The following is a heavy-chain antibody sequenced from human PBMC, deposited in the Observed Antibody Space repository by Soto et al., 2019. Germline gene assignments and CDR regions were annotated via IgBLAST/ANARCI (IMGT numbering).Heavy chain of an antibody. Sequence: EVLLLQSGGGLAQPGWSLRLSCAASGCSFSTYTMSWLRQAPGKGLEWVSYISSSGSTIYYADAVEGRFTITRDNAENSVYLQMNSLRAEDKSVYYGARGDSGGDRYGFAGSDYDGMDVW. V-gene: IGHV3-48*04. CDR2: ISSSGSTI. D-gene: IGHD5-18*01. CDR3: ARGDSGGDRYGFAGSDYDGMDV. J-gene: IGHJ6*01. CDR1: GCSFSTYT.